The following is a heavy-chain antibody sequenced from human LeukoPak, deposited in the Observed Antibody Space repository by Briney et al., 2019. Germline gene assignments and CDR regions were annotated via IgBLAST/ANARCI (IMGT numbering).Heavy chain of an antibody. V-gene: IGHV4-30-2*01. Sequence: PSETLSLTCTVSGGSISSGGYYWSWIRQPPGKGLEWIGYIYHSGSTYYNPSLKSRVTISVDRSKNQFSLKLSSVTAADTAVYYCARAYRSMVYAICDYWGQGTLVTVSS. CDR2: IYHSGST. J-gene: IGHJ4*02. CDR1: GGSISSGGYY. CDR3: ARAYRSMVYAICDY. D-gene: IGHD2-8*01.